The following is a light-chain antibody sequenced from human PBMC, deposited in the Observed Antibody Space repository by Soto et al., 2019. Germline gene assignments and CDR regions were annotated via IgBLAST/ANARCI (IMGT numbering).Light chain of an antibody. V-gene: IGLV1-44*01. J-gene: IGLJ2*01. CDR3: AAWDGSLKGVV. CDR2: HDN. CDR1: SSNTGTNT. Sequence: QSVPTQAPSASGTPGQRVTISCSGSSSNTGTNTVNWYQQLPGTAPKLLIYHDNQRPSGVPDRFSGSKSDTSASLAISGLQSDDEADYYCAAWDGSLKGVVFGGGTKLPVL.